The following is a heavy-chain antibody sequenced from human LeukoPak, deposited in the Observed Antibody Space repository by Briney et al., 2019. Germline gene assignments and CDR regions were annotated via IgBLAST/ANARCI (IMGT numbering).Heavy chain of an antibody. CDR3: ARHGSYYYDSSGYSDP. Sequence: GESLKISCKGSGYSFTSYWIGWVRQMPGKGLEWMGIIYPGDSDTRYSPSFQGQVTISADKSISTAYLQWSSLKASDTAMYYCARHGSYYYDSSGYSDPWGQGTLVTVFS. J-gene: IGHJ5*02. V-gene: IGHV5-51*01. CDR1: GYSFTSYW. CDR2: IYPGDSDT. D-gene: IGHD3-22*01.